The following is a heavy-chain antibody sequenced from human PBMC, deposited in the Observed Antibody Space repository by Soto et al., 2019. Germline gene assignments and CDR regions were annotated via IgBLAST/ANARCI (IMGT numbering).Heavy chain of an antibody. CDR2: IYYDGST. J-gene: IGHJ5*02. CDR1: GGSISSFY. D-gene: IGHD6-13*01. V-gene: IGHV4-59*08. CDR3: ARHPERIAEIRWFDP. Sequence: SETLSLTCTVSGGSISSFYWSWIRQPPGMGLEWIGYIYYDGSTNYNPSLKSRVTISVDTSKNQFSLKLNSVTAEDTAVYYCARHPERIAEIRWFDPWGEGTLVIVSS.